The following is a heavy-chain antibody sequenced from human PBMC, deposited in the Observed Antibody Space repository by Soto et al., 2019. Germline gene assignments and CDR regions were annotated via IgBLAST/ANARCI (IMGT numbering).Heavy chain of an antibody. CDR1: AGSLSNAAYC. V-gene: IGHV4-30-2*01. D-gene: IGHD6-19*01. J-gene: IGHJ4*02. CDR3: ARAGGLGAVAVDY. CDR2: IYHSGTT. Sequence: PSETLSLTCTFSAGSLSNAAYCLRLIRQPPAQGVEWIGDIYHSGTTYYNPSLKSRVTISVDRPKNQFSLKLSSVTAADTAVYYCARAGGLGAVAVDYWGQGTLVTAPQ.